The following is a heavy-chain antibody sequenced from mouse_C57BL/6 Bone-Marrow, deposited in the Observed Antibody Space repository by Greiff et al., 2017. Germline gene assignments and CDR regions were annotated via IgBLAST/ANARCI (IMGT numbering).Heavy chain of an antibody. CDR3: ARGLLVLYFDF. J-gene: IGHJ1*03. V-gene: IGHV3-1*01. Sequence: EVQRVESGPGMVKPSQSLSLTCTVTGYSITSGYDWHWIRPFPGNKLEWMGYISYSGSTNYNPSLKSRISITPDTSKNHFFLKLNSVTTEDTATYYCARGLLVLYFDFWGTGTTVTVSS. CDR2: ISYSGST. CDR1: GYSITSGYD.